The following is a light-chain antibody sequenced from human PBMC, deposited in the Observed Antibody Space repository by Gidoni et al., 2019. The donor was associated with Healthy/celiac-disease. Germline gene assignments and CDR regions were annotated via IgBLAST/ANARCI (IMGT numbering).Light chain of an antibody. V-gene: IGLV3-1*01. Sequence: YELTQPPSVSVSPGQTASITGSGDKLGDKYACWYQQKPGQSPVLVIYQDSKRPSGIPERFSGSNSGNTATLTISGTQAMDEADYYCQAWDSSIYVVFGGGTKLTVL. CDR3: QAWDSSIYVV. CDR1: KLGDKY. J-gene: IGLJ2*01. CDR2: QDS.